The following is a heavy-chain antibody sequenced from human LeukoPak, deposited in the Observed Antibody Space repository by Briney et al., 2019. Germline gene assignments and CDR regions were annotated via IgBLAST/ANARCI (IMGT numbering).Heavy chain of an antibody. CDR3: ARISSSNWYNERGALDV. V-gene: IGHV4-38-2*02. CDR1: NYSISSGYY. CDR2: VYYSGTT. Sequence: SETLSLTCTVSNYSISSGYYWGWVRQSPGKGLEWIGSVYYSGTTYDNPSLKSRVTISVDTSKNQFSLKLRSVTAADTAVYYCARISSSNWYNERGALDVWGQGTMVTVSS. D-gene: IGHD6-13*01. J-gene: IGHJ3*01.